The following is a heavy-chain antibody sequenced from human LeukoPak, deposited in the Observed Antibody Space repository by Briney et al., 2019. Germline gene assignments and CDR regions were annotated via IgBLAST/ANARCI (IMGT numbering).Heavy chain of an antibody. CDR1: GYTFTGYY. CDR2: INPNSGGT. CDR3: ARAQVGARTFDI. Sequence: VASVKVSCKASGYTFTGYYMHWVRQAPGQGLEWMGWINPNSGGTNYAQKFQGRVTMTRDTSISTAYMELSRLRSDDTAVYYCARAQVGARTFDIWGQGTMVTVSS. D-gene: IGHD1-26*01. V-gene: IGHV1-2*02. J-gene: IGHJ3*02.